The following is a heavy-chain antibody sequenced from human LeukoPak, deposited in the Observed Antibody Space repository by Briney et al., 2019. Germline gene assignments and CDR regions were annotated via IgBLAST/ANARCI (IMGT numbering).Heavy chain of an antibody. CDR3: ARDDSGGLMLDY. Sequence: PGGSLRLSCAASGFTFSSYSMNWVRQAPGKGLEWVSSISSSSSYIYYADSVKGRFTISRDNAKNSLYLQMNSLRAEDTAVYYCARDDSGGLMLDYWGQGTLVTVSS. CDR1: GFTFSSYS. V-gene: IGHV3-21*01. CDR2: ISSSSSYI. J-gene: IGHJ4*02. D-gene: IGHD3-22*01.